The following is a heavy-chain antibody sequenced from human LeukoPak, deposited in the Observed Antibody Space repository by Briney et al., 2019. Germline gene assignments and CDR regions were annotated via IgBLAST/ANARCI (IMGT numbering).Heavy chain of an antibody. V-gene: IGHV3-33*08. D-gene: IGHD5-24*01. CDR2: IWYGGSNK. J-gene: IGHJ6*02. CDR3: ARGGANWERWLQPRHGMDV. CDR1: GFTFSSYG. Sequence: GGSLRLSCAASGFTFSSYGMHWVRQAPGKGLEWVAVIWYGGSNKYYADSVKGRFTISRDNSKNTLYLQMGSLRAEDMAVYYCARGGANWERWLQPRHGMDVWGQGTTVTVSS.